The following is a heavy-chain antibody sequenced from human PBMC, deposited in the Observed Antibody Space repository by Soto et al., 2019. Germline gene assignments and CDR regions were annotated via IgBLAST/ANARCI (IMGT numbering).Heavy chain of an antibody. CDR1: GGTFSSYT. Sequence: GASVKVSCKASGGTFSSYTISWVRQAPGQGLEWMGRIIPILGIANYAQKFQGRVTITADKSTSTAYMELSSLRSEDTAVYYCARGQGYYYDSSGTPQQWGQGTLVTVSS. V-gene: IGHV1-69*02. CDR2: IIPILGIA. D-gene: IGHD3-22*01. CDR3: ARGQGYYYDSSGTPQQ. J-gene: IGHJ1*01.